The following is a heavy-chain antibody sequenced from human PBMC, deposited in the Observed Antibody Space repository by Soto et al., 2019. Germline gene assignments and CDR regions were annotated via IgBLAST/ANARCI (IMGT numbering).Heavy chain of an antibody. D-gene: IGHD3-3*01. Sequence: LRLSCAASGFTFSSYAMSWVRQAPGKGLEWVSAISGSGGSTYYADSVKGRFTISRDNSKNTLYLQMNSLRAEDTAVYYCAKDSSGLLEWLLYRGWFDPWGQGTLVTVSS. CDR2: ISGSGGST. CDR3: AKDSSGLLEWLLYRGWFDP. J-gene: IGHJ5*02. CDR1: GFTFSSYA. V-gene: IGHV3-23*01.